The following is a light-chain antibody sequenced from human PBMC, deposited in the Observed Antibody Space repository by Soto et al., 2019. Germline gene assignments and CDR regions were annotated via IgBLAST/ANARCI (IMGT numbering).Light chain of an antibody. V-gene: IGKV1-39*01. J-gene: IGKJ4*01. CDR3: QQSYSTLRT. CDR1: HSISNY. Sequence: DVPMTLSPSTLSAPVGDRVTITCRASHSISNYLNWYQQKPGKAPKILIYGGSNLQSGVPSRFSGSGSGTDLTLTISMLQPEDAATYCCQQSYSTLRTFGGGTKV. CDR2: GGS.